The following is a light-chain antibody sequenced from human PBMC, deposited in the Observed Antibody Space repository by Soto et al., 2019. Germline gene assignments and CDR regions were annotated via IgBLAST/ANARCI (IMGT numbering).Light chain of an antibody. CDR3: QQYVSSPQT. J-gene: IGKJ1*01. V-gene: IGKV3-20*01. CDR2: GAS. Sequence: EIVMTQSPATLSVSPGERATLSCRASQSVSSSYLAWYQQKPGQAPRLLIYGASNRATGIPDRFSGSGSGTDFTLTISRLEPEDFAMYFCQQYVSSPQTFGQGTTGDIK. CDR1: QSVSSSY.